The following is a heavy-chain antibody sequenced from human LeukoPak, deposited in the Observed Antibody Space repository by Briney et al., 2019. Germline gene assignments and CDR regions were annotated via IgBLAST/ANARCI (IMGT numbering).Heavy chain of an antibody. CDR3: ARGREWFDP. Sequence: PGGSLRLPCAASGFTFSNYWMSWVRQAPGKGLEWVANIKQDGSEKYYVDSVKGRFTISRDNAKKSLYLQMNSLRAEDTAAYYCARGREWFDPWGQGTLVTVSS. J-gene: IGHJ5*02. CDR1: GFTFSNYW. V-gene: IGHV3-7*01. CDR2: IKQDGSEK.